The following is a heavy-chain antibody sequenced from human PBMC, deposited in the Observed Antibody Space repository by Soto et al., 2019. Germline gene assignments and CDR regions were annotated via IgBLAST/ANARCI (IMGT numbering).Heavy chain of an antibody. CDR2: ITSSSDTI. CDR3: ARGGDFWSGSPPYYYYGMDV. D-gene: IGHD3-3*01. CDR1: GFTFSSFH. J-gene: IGHJ6*02. V-gene: IGHV3-48*01. Sequence: GGSLRLSCAASGFTFSSFHMNWVRQAPGRGLEWVAYITSSSDTIYYSDSVKGRFTISRDNSKNTLYLQMNSLRAEDTAVYYCARGGDFWSGSPPYYYYGMDVWGQGTTVTAP.